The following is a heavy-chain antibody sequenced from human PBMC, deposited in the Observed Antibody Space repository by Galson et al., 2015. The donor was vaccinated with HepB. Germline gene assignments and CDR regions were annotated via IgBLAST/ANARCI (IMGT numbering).Heavy chain of an antibody. CDR2: ISAYNGNT. CDR1: GYTFTSYG. V-gene: IGHV1-18*04. CDR3: ARRDSSGSDAFDI. J-gene: IGHJ3*02. D-gene: IGHD3-22*01. Sequence: SVKVHCKASGYTFTSYGISWVRQAPGQGLEWMGWISAYNGNTNYAQKLQGRVTMTTDTSTSTAYMELRSLRSDDTAVYYCARRDSSGSDAFDIWGQGTMVTVSS.